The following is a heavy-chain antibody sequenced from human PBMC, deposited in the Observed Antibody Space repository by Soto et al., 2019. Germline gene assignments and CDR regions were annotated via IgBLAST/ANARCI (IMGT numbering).Heavy chain of an antibody. V-gene: IGHV4-34*01. CDR1: GGSFSGYY. D-gene: IGHD6-13*01. CDR2: INHSGST. J-gene: IGHJ6*02. Sequence: PSETLSLTCAVYGGSFSGYYWSWIRQPPGKGLEWIGEINHSGSTNYNPSLKSRVTISVDTSKNQFSLKLSSVTAADTAVYYCARGLRSSSWYVSDYYYYYGMDVWG. CDR3: ARGLRSSSWYVSDYYYYYGMDV.